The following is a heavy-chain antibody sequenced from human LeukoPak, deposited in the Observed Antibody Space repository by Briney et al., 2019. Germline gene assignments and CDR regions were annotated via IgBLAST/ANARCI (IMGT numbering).Heavy chain of an antibody. CDR3: ARAFQSLGGLSLPDY. Sequence: ASVKVSCKASGYSFTNYAMNWVRQAPGQGLEWMGWIHPSTGNPTYAQGFTVRFVFSLDTSVSTTYLQISSLKAEDTAVYFCARAFQSLGGLSLPDYWGRGTLVTVSS. V-gene: IGHV7-4-1*02. CDR2: IHPSTGNP. D-gene: IGHD3-16*02. J-gene: IGHJ4*02. CDR1: GYSFTNYA.